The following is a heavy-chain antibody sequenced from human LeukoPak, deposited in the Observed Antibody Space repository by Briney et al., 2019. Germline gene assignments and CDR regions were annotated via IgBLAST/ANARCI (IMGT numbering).Heavy chain of an antibody. CDR2: ISAYNGNT. CDR3: ARVAITADAAAGNLNWFDP. CDR1: GYTFTSYG. D-gene: IGHD6-13*01. Sequence: ASVKVSCKASGYTFTSYGISWVRQAPGQGLEWMGWISAYNGNTNYAQKLQGRVTMTTDTSTSTACMELRSLRSDDTAVYYCARVAITADAAAGNLNWFDPWGQGTLVTVSS. V-gene: IGHV1-18*01. J-gene: IGHJ5*02.